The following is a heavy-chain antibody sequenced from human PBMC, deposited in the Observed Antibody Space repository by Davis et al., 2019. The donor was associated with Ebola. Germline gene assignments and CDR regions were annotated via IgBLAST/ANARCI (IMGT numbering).Heavy chain of an antibody. Sequence: GESLKISCAASGFTFSSYAMSWVRQAPGKGLERVSAISGSGGSTYYADSVKGRFTISRDNAKNSLYLQMNSLRAEDTAVYYCARGPTRDGPDYWGQGTLVTVSS. J-gene: IGHJ4*02. D-gene: IGHD5-24*01. V-gene: IGHV3-23*01. CDR3: ARGPTRDGPDY. CDR1: GFTFSSYA. CDR2: ISGSGGST.